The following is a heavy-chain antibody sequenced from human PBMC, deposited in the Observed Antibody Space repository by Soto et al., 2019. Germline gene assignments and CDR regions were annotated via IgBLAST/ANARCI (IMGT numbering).Heavy chain of an antibody. CDR2: TYYSGSP. CDR3: AREDYYDSSD. J-gene: IGHJ1*01. D-gene: IGHD3-22*01. Sequence: QVQLQESGPGLVKPSETLSLTCTVSGGSVSSGSYYWSWIRQPPGKGLEWIGYTYYSGSPNYNPPLKSRVTISVDTSKNQFSLKLSSVTAADTAVYYCAREDYYDSSDWGQGTLVTVSS. CDR1: GGSVSSGSYY. V-gene: IGHV4-61*01.